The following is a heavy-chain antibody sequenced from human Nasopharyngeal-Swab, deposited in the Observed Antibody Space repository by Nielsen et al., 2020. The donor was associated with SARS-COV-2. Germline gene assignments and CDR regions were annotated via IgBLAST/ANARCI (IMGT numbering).Heavy chain of an antibody. CDR1: GFTFSNAW. Sequence: GESLKISCAASGFTFSNAWMSWVRQAPGKGLEWVGRIKRKSDGGTTDYAAPVKGRFTISRDDSKNTLYLQMNSLKTEDTAVYYCTTDSSGYGNYWGQGTLVTFSS. D-gene: IGHD5-12*01. V-gene: IGHV3-15*01. J-gene: IGHJ4*02. CDR3: TTDSSGYGNY. CDR2: IKRKSDGGTT.